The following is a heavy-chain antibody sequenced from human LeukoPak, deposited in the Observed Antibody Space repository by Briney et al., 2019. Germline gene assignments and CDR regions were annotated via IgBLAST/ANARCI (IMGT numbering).Heavy chain of an antibody. CDR1: GFNFASNW. CDR2: MSYDGSNK. CDR3: ARDGATVTTWFDAFDI. V-gene: IGHV3-30*03. J-gene: IGHJ3*02. D-gene: IGHD4-17*01. Sequence: GGSLRLSCAASGFNFASNWMHWVRQAPGKGLEWVAVMSYDGSNKYYADSVKGRFTISRDNSKNTLYLQMNSLRAEDTAVYYCARDGATVTTWFDAFDIWGQGTMVTVSS.